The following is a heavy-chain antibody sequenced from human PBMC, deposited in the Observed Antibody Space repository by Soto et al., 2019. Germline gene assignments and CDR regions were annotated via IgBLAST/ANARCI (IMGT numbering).Heavy chain of an antibody. V-gene: IGHV1-18*01. CDR1: GYTFTSYG. Sequence: QVQLVQSGAEVKQPGASVKVSCKASGYTFTSYGISWVRQAPGQGLEWMGWSSAYNGNTKYVQKFQGRVTMTTDTSTSTADMELRSLRSDDTAVYYCARGAAAGLNDYWGQGTLVTVAS. J-gene: IGHJ4*02. CDR3: ARGAAAGLNDY. CDR2: SSAYNGNT. D-gene: IGHD6-13*01.